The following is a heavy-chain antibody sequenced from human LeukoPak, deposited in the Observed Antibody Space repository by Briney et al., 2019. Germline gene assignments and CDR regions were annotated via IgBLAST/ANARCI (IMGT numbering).Heavy chain of an antibody. D-gene: IGHD3-9*01. CDR2: ISGSGGST. CDR3: AKGVPYYDILTGYSNLDY. V-gene: IGHV3-23*01. CDR1: GFTFSSYA. Sequence: GGSLRLSCAASGFTFSSYAMSWVRQAPGKGLEWVSAISGSGGSTYYADSVKGRSTISRDNSKNTLYLQMNSLRAEDTAVYYCAKGVPYYDILTGYSNLDYWGQGTLVTVPS. J-gene: IGHJ4*02.